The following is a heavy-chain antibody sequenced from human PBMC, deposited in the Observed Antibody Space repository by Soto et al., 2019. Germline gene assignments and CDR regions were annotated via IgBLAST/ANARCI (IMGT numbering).Heavy chain of an antibody. Sequence: GASVKVSCKASRYTFTSYDINWVRQATGQGXEWMGWMNPNSGNTGYAQKFQGRVTMTRNTSISTAYMELSSLRSEDTAVYYCARCGLGYCSGGSCYSDSSSHDYWGQGTLVTVSS. CDR1: RYTFTSYD. J-gene: IGHJ4*02. D-gene: IGHD2-15*01. V-gene: IGHV1-8*01. CDR2: MNPNSGNT. CDR3: ARCGLGYCSGGSCYSDSSSHDY.